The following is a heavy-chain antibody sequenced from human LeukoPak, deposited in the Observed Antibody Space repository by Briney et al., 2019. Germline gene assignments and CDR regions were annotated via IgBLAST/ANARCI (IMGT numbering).Heavy chain of an antibody. V-gene: IGHV1-18*01. Sequence: ASVKVSCKASGYTFTSYGISWVRQAPGQGLEWMGWISAYNGNTNYAQKLQGRCTMTTDTSTSTAYMELRSLRSDDTAVYYCARGGSYYDSSGYYYVGYFDYWGQGTLVTVSS. CDR1: GYTFTSYG. CDR3: ARGGSYYDSSGYYYVGYFDY. CDR2: ISAYNGNT. D-gene: IGHD3-22*01. J-gene: IGHJ4*02.